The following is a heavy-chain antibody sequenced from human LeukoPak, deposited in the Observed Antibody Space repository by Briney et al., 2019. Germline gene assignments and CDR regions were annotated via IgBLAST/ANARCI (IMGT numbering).Heavy chain of an antibody. Sequence: SGTLSLTCAVSGGSISSSNWWSWVRQPPGKGLEWIGEIYHSGSTNYNPSLKSRVTISVDKSKNQFSLKLSSVTAADTAVYYCARDTTMVRGASDCWGQGTLVTVSS. CDR3: ARDTTMVRGASDC. V-gene: IGHV4-4*02. D-gene: IGHD3-10*01. CDR2: IYHSGST. J-gene: IGHJ4*02. CDR1: GGSISSSNW.